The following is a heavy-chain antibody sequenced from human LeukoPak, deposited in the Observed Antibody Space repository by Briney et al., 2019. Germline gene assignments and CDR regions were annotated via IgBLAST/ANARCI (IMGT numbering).Heavy chain of an antibody. CDR3: ARVSAKASEAFDY. Sequence: SETLSLTCTVSGGSISSYYWSWIRQPPGKGLEWIGYIYYSGSTNYNPSLKSRVTISVDTSKNQFSLKLSSVTAVDTAVYYCARVSAKASEAFDYWGQGTLVTVSS. D-gene: IGHD6-25*01. CDR1: GGSISSYY. CDR2: IYYSGST. V-gene: IGHV4-59*01. J-gene: IGHJ4*02.